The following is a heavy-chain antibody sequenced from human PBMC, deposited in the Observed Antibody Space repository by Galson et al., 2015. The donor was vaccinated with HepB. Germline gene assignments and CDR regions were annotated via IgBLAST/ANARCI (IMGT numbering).Heavy chain of an antibody. CDR1: GFTFSDYY. V-gene: IGHV3-11*06. Sequence: SLRLSCAASGFTFSDYYMSWIRQAPGKGLEWISNISGSGSFTRYEDSVKGRFTISRDNAKNSLFLQMDSLRAEDAALYFCARGGLVNYGLHDYWGQGTLVIVSS. D-gene: IGHD4-17*01. CDR2: ISGSGSFT. CDR3: ARGGLVNYGLHDY. J-gene: IGHJ4*02.